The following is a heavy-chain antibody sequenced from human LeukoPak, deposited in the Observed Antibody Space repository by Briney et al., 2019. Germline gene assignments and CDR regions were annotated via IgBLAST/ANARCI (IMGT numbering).Heavy chain of an antibody. CDR3: TMASYYYYYYMDV. D-gene: IGHD3-10*01. Sequence: SETLSLTCTVSGGSISSYYWSWIRQPAGKGLEWIGRIYTSGSTNYNPSLKSRVTISVDTSKNQFSLKLSSVTAADTAVYYCTMASYYYYYYMDVWGKGTTVTVSS. J-gene: IGHJ6*03. V-gene: IGHV4-4*07. CDR1: GGSISSYY. CDR2: IYTSGST.